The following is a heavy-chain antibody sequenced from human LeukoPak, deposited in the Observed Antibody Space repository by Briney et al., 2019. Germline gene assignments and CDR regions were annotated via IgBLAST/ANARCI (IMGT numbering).Heavy chain of an antibody. J-gene: IGHJ4*02. CDR1: GFTFSSYG. Sequence: GGSLRLSCAASGFTFSSYGMHWVRQAPGKGLEWVAFIRYDGSNKYYADSVKGRFTISRDNSKNTLYLQMNSLRAEDTAVYYCAKDEGSWYAVDYRGQGTLVTVSS. CDR3: AKDEGSWYAVDY. V-gene: IGHV3-30*02. D-gene: IGHD6-13*01. CDR2: IRYDGSNK.